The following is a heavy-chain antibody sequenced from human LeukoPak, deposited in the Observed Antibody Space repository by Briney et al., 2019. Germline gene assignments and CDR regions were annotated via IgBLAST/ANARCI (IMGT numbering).Heavy chain of an antibody. CDR2: VNHSGST. CDR1: GGSFGGFY. Sequence: RPSETLSLTCAVYGGSFGGFYWTWICQSPGKGLECIGEVNHSGSTAYNPSLKSRVMISVDKSKNQFSLRLSSVTAADTAVYYYGLDAWGQGTTVTVSS. V-gene: IGHV4-34*01. J-gene: IGHJ6*02. CDR3: GLDA.